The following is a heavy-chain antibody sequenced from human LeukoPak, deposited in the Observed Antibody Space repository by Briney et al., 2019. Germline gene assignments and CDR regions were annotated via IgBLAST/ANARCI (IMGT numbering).Heavy chain of an antibody. CDR2: IYYSGST. Sequence: NPSETLSLTCTVFGASISSYYWSWIRQTPGKGLEWIGYIYYSGSTNYNPSLKSRVTMSVDTSKNQFSLKLSSVTAADTAVYYCARARLGSGSYSLDYWGQGTLVTVSS. CDR1: GASISSYY. J-gene: IGHJ4*02. D-gene: IGHD1-26*01. V-gene: IGHV4-59*01. CDR3: ARARLGSGSYSLDY.